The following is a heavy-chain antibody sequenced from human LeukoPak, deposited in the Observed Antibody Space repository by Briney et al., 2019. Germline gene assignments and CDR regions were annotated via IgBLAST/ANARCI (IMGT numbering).Heavy chain of an antibody. CDR1: GGSFSGYY. J-gene: IGHJ4*02. D-gene: IGHD2-15*01. V-gene: IGHV4-31*11. CDR3: ARGGGVVVAATADY. CDR2: IYYSGST. Sequence: SETLSPTCAVYGGSFSGYYRSWIRQHPGKGLEWIGYIYYSGSTYYNPSLKSRVTISVDTSKNQFSLKLSSVTAADTAVYYCARGGGVVVAATADYWGQGTLVTVSS.